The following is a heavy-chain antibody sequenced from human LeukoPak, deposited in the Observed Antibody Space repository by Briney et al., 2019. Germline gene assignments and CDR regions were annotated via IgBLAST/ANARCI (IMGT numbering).Heavy chain of an antibody. Sequence: GASVKVSCKASGYTFTSYDINWVRQATGQGLEWMGWMNPNSGNTGYAQKFQGRVTMTRNTSISTAYMELSSLRSEDTAVYYCARWYYDYVWGSIASRGFDYWGQGTLVTVSS. J-gene: IGHJ4*02. CDR3: ARWYYDYVWGSIASRGFDY. V-gene: IGHV1-8*01. CDR2: MNPNSGNT. D-gene: IGHD3-16*01. CDR1: GYTFTSYD.